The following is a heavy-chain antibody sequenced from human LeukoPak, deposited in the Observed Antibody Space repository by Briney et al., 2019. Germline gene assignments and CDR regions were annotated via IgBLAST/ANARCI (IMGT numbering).Heavy chain of an antibody. J-gene: IGHJ6*03. Sequence: SETLSLTCTVSGGSISSYYWSWIRQPPGKGLEWIGYIYYSGSTNYNPSPKSRVTISVDTSKNQFSLKLSSVTAADTAVYYCARESPGAYSSSWPIYYYYYYMDVWGKGTTVTVSS. CDR3: ARESPGAYSSSWPIYYYYYYMDV. V-gene: IGHV4-59*12. CDR1: GGSISSYY. D-gene: IGHD6-13*01. CDR2: IYYSGST.